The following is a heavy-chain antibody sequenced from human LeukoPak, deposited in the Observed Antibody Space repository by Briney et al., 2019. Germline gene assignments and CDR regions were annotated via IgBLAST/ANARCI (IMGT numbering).Heavy chain of an antibody. CDR1: GGSISNGGYS. CDR2: IYHSGST. J-gene: IGHJ3*02. D-gene: IGHD5-24*01. V-gene: IGHV4-30-2*01. CDR3: ARVPQPTISNGFDI. Sequence: SQTLSLTCVVSGGSISNGGYSWNWVRQPPGKGLEWIGYIYHSGSTYYNPPLKSRVTISVDRSKNQFSLKLSSVTAADTAVYYCARVPQPTISNGFDIWGQGTMVTVSS.